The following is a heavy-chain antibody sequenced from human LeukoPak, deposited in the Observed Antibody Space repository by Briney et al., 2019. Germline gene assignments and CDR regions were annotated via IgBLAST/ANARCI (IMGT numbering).Heavy chain of an antibody. Sequence: SETLSLTCTVSGDSIDNYYWSWIRQSPGKELEWIGYIFYSGSTKYNPSLKSRVTISVDTSKNQFPLKLSSVTAADTAVYYCARHRGSGSPYFDYWGQGTLVTVSS. J-gene: IGHJ4*02. CDR2: IFYSGST. V-gene: IGHV4-59*08. D-gene: IGHD3-10*01. CDR3: ARHRGSGSPYFDY. CDR1: GDSIDNYY.